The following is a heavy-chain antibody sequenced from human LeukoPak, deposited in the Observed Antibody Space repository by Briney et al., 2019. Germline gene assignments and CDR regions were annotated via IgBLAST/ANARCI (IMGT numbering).Heavy chain of an antibody. J-gene: IGHJ4*02. Sequence: PSETLSLTCAVYGGSFSGYYWSWIRQPPGKGLEWIGEINHSGSTNYNPSLKSRVTISLEMSKHQFSLNLTSVTAADTAVYYCASNTGTVFHYWGQGALVTVSS. CDR1: GGSFSGYY. D-gene: IGHD1-7*01. V-gene: IGHV4-34*01. CDR2: INHSGST. CDR3: ASNTGTVFHY.